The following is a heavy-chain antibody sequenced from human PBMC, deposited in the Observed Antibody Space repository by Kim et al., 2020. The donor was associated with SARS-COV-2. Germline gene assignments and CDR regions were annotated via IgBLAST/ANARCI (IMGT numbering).Heavy chain of an antibody. J-gene: IGHJ6*03. Sequence: SETLSLTCTVSGGSISSYYWSWIRQPPGKGLEWIGYIYYSGSTNYNPSLKSRVTISVDTSKNQFSLKLSSVTAADTAVYYCARVSVEELLWFGEFYYYYYYMDVWGKGTTVTVSS. CDR3: ARVSVEELLWFGEFYYYYYYMDV. CDR2: IYYSGST. CDR1: GGSISSYY. V-gene: IGHV4-59*01. D-gene: IGHD3-10*01.